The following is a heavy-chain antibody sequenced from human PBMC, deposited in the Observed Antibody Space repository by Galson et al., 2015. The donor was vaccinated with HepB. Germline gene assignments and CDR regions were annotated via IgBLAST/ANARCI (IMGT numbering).Heavy chain of an antibody. CDR3: ARDRHGGSGFDP. Sequence: SLRLSCAASGFTFSTYSMDWVRQGPGEGLEWVSYISRSSSTIYYADSVKGRFTISRDNAKNSLYLQMNSLRAEDTAVYYCARDRHGGSGFDPWGQGTLVTVSS. CDR1: GFTFSTYS. J-gene: IGHJ5*02. CDR2: ISRSSSTI. D-gene: IGHD2-15*01. V-gene: IGHV3-48*04.